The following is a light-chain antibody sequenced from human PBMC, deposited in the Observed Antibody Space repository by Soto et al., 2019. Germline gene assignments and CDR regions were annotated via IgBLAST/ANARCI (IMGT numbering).Light chain of an antibody. J-gene: IGLJ2*01. CDR1: GSSIGTNT. Sequence: QSALTQPPSASGTPGQRVTISCSGSGSSIGTNTVNWYRQLPGTAPKLLIYGNNQRPSGVPDRFSGSKSGTSASLAISGLQSEDEAEYYCAAWDGSLTHLLFGGGTKVTVL. CDR2: GNN. V-gene: IGLV1-44*01. CDR3: AAWDGSLTHLL.